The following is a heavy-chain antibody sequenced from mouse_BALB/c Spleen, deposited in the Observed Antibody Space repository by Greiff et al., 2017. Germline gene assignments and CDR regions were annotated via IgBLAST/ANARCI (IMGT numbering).Heavy chain of an antibody. CDR1: GFTFTDYY. CDR2: IRNKANGYTT. Sequence: EVKLQESGGGLVQPGGSLRLSCATSGFTFTDYYMSWVRQPPGKALEWLGFIRNKANGYTTEYSASVKGRFTISRDNSQSILYLQMNTLRAEDSATYYCARDEALFAYWGQGTLVTVSA. J-gene: IGHJ3*01. D-gene: IGHD1-3*01. CDR3: ARDEALFAY. V-gene: IGHV7-3*02.